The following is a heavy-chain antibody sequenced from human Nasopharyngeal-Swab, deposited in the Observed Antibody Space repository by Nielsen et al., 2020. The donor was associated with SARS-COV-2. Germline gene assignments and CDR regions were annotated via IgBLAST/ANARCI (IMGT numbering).Heavy chain of an antibody. CDR2: IKQDGSEK. V-gene: IGHV3-7*04. D-gene: IGHD5-18*01. Sequence: GGSLRLSCAASGFTFSSYWMSWVRQAPGKGLEWVANIKQDGSEKYYVDSVKGRFTISRDNAKNSLYLQMNSLRAEDTAVYYCARDLVPLGLGYGYGFNWFDPWGQGTLVTVSS. CDR1: GFTFSSYW. J-gene: IGHJ5*02. CDR3: ARDLVPLGLGYGYGFNWFDP.